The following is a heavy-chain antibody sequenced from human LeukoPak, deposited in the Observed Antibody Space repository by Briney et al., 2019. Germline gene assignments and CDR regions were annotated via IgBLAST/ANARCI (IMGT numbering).Heavy chain of an antibody. Sequence: SETLSLTCTVSGGSISSYYWSWIRQPPGKGLEWIGYIYYSGSTNYNPSLKSRVTISVDTSKNQFSLKLSSVTAADTAVHYCARGWLVSGFDYWGQGTLVTVSS. D-gene: IGHD6-19*01. CDR2: IYYSGST. CDR1: GGSISSYY. V-gene: IGHV4-59*01. J-gene: IGHJ4*02. CDR3: ARGWLVSGFDY.